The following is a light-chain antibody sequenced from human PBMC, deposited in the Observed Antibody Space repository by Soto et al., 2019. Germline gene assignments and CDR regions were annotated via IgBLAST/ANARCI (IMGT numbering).Light chain of an antibody. CDR2: ENN. J-gene: IGLJ1*01. Sequence: QPVLTQPPSVSAAPGQKVSISCSGSSSNIGNNYVSWYQQLPGTAPKLLIYENNKRPSGIPDRFSGSKSGTSATLGITGLQTGDEADYYCGTWDSGLSAPWVFGTGTKLTVL. CDR1: SSNIGNNY. V-gene: IGLV1-51*02. CDR3: GTWDSGLSAPWV.